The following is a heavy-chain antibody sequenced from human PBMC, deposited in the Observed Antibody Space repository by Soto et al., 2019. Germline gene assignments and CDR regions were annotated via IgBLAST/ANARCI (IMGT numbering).Heavy chain of an antibody. CDR3: ARDQSYYNDISGRPLNAFDV. Sequence: GGSLRLSCVASGFIFSSYGMHWVRQAPGKGLEWVAIIWYDGINKYYADSVKGRFTISRDNAKNTLYLQMNSLRAEDTAVYYCARDQSYYNDISGRPLNAFDVWGQGTMVTVSS. CDR2: IWYDGINK. J-gene: IGHJ3*01. D-gene: IGHD3-22*01. CDR1: GFIFSSYG. V-gene: IGHV3-33*01.